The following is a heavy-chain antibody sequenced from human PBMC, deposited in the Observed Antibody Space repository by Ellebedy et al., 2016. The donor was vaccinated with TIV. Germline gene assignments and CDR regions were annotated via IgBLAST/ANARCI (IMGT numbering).Heavy chain of an antibody. Sequence: PGGSLRLSCVASGFTFSNSWMSWVRRAPGKGLEWLANINQDGNEKNHVDSVKGRFTLPRDNAKNSLYLQMNSLRADYTALYYCARDAASGKTDYWGQGTLVTVSS. CDR2: INQDGNEK. CDR1: GFTFSNSW. D-gene: IGHD6-13*01. V-gene: IGHV3-7*01. J-gene: IGHJ4*02. CDR3: ARDAASGKTDY.